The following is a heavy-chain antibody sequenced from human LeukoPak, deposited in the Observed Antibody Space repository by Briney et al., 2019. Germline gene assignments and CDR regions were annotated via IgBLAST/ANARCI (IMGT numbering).Heavy chain of an antibody. Sequence: GGSLRLSCATSGFTFSSYAMSWVRQAPGKGLEWVSAISGSGGSTYYADSVKGRFTISRDNSKNTLYLQMNSLRAEDTAVYYCAKDWGLYGDYEGYWGQGTLVTVSS. D-gene: IGHD4-17*01. CDR1: GFTFSSYA. CDR2: ISGSGGST. CDR3: AKDWGLYGDYEGY. J-gene: IGHJ4*02. V-gene: IGHV3-23*01.